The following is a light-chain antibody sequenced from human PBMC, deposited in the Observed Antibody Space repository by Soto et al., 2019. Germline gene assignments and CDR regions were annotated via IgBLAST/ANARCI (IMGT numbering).Light chain of an antibody. CDR2: GAS. CDR1: QSVSSSY. J-gene: IGKJ1*01. CDR3: QPYGSSRT. Sequence: EIVLTQSPGTLSLSPGERATLSCRASQSVSSSYLAWYQQKPGQAPRLLIYGASTRATGIPDRFSGSGSGTDFTLTISRLEPEDFAVYFCQPYGSSRTFGLRTKVDIK. V-gene: IGKV3-20*01.